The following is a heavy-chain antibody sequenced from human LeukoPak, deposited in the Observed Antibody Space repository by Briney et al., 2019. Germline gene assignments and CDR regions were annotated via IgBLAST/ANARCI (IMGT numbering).Heavy chain of an antibody. V-gene: IGHV3-53*01. CDR2: IYSGGDT. J-gene: IGHJ4*02. CDR1: GFTVSSNY. Sequence: GGSLRLSCAASGFTVSSNYMSWVRQAPGKGLEWVSLIYSGGDTYYADSVKGRFTISRDNSKNTVYLQMNSLRVEDTAVYYCAGRRSSGWYAYWGQGTLVTVSS. CDR3: AGRRSSGWYAY. D-gene: IGHD6-19*01.